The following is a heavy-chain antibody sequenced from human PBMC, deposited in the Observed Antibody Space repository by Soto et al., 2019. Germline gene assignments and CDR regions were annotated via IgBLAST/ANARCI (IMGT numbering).Heavy chain of an antibody. J-gene: IGHJ4*02. CDR2: IIPIFGTA. Sequence: ASVKVSCKASGGTFSSYAISWVRQAPGQGLEWMGGIIPIFGTANYAQKFQGRVTITADKSTSTAYMELSSLRSEDTAVYYCARVKTNYSSGYSRAKPFDYWGQGTLVTVSS. V-gene: IGHV1-69*06. CDR3: ARVKTNYSSGYSRAKPFDY. CDR1: GGTFSSYA. D-gene: IGHD3-22*01.